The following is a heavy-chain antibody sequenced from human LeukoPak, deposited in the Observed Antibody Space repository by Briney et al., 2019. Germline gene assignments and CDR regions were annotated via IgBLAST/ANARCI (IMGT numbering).Heavy chain of an antibody. CDR3: AKDTAAAGPGTFDY. J-gene: IGHJ4*02. Sequence: GGSLRLSCAASGFTFSSYSMNWVRQAPGKGLEWVSSISSSSSYIYYADSVKGRFTISRDNAKNSLYLQMNSLRAEDTAVYYCAKDTAAAGPGTFDYWGQGTLVTVSS. CDR1: GFTFSSYS. CDR2: ISSSSSYI. V-gene: IGHV3-21*04. D-gene: IGHD6-13*01.